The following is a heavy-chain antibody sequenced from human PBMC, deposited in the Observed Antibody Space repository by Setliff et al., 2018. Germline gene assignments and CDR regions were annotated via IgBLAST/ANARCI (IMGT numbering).Heavy chain of an antibody. Sequence: SCKASGYTFTGYYMHWARQAPGKGLDWVAMIWSDGNTTYYADSVKGRFTVSRDNSKNTLYLQMNSLRVEDTAVYYCVTDPPFSGWSFDSWGQGTLVTVSS. V-gene: IGHV3-33*01. J-gene: IGHJ4*02. CDR3: VTDPPFSGWSFDS. CDR1: GYTFTGYY. D-gene: IGHD6-19*01. CDR2: IWSDGNTT.